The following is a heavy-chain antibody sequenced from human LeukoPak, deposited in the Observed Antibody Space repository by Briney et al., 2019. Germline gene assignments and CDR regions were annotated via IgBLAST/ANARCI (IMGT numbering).Heavy chain of an antibody. CDR1: GYTFTGHS. Sequence: GASVKVSCKASGYTFTGHSMYWVRQAPGQGLEWMGWIRPNSGGTNYAQKFQGRVTMTRDTSISTAYMELSRLRSDDTAVYYCARARRADYSGSGSYGPFDIWGQGTMVSVSS. V-gene: IGHV1-2*02. D-gene: IGHD3-10*01. J-gene: IGHJ3*02. CDR3: ARARRADYSGSGSYGPFDI. CDR2: IRPNSGGT.